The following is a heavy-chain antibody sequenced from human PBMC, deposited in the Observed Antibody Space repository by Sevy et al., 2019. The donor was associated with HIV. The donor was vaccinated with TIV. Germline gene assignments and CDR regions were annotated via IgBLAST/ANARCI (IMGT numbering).Heavy chain of an antibody. CDR2: INHGEIT. V-gene: IGHV4-34*01. CDR1: GGSFSGHY. D-gene: IGHD3-10*01. Sequence: SETLSLTCGVYGGSFSGHYWSWLRLTPEKGLEWIGEINHGEITDYNPSLESRVTMSVDTSKNQFSLKLKSVTAADTAVYYCARRRYFYASGWKDVLDIWGQGTLVTVSS. J-gene: IGHJ3*02. CDR3: ARRRYFYASGWKDVLDI.